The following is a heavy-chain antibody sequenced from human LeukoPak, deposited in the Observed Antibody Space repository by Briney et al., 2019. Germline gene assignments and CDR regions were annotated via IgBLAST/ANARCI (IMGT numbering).Heavy chain of an antibody. CDR3: AKDLAGWTYYYMDV. CDR1: GFTFSSYA. D-gene: IGHD3/OR15-3a*01. Sequence: GGSLRLSCAASGFTFSSYAMSWVRQAPGKGLEWVSATSGSGGSTYYADSVKGRFTISRDNSKNTLYLQMNSLRAEDTAVYYCAKDLAGWTYYYMDVWGKGTTVTVSS. V-gene: IGHV3-23*01. J-gene: IGHJ6*03. CDR2: TSGSGGST.